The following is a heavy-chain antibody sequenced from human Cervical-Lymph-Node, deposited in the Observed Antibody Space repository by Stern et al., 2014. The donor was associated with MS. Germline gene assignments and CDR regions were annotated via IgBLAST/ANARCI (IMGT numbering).Heavy chain of an antibody. J-gene: IGHJ6*02. CDR3: VRGDTTWHYFYYGLDV. D-gene: IGHD1-14*01. Sequence: QMQLVQSGAEVKKPGAAVKVSCKASGYTFTSYYMHWVRQAPGQGLEWMGVINPRFHNATYTQSFQDRVTLTRDTSTATVYMELSSLRFADTAVYYCVRGDTTWHYFYYGLDVWGQGTTVTVSS. V-gene: IGHV1-46*03. CDR2: INPRFHNA. CDR1: GYTFTSYY.